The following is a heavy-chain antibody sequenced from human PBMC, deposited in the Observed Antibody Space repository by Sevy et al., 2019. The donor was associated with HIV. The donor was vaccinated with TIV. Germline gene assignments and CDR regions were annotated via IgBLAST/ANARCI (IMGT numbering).Heavy chain of an antibody. CDR3: ARPYSNFYYAMDV. V-gene: IGHV4-61*01. J-gene: IGHJ6*02. Sequence: SETLSLTWTVSGGSISGGNYFWSWIRQSPGKGLEWIGYIYYSGRTDYNPSLKSRVTISADTSKNQFSLKLNSVTAADTAVYYCARPYSNFYYAMDVWGQGTTVTVSS. CDR2: IYYSGRT. D-gene: IGHD3-3*02. CDR1: GGSISGGNYF.